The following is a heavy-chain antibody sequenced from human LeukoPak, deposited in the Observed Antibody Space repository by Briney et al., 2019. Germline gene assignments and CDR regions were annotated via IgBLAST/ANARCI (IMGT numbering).Heavy chain of an antibody. D-gene: IGHD6-19*01. V-gene: IGHV3-30-3*01. Sequence: GGSLRLSCAASGFTFSSYAMHWVRQAPGKGLEWVAVISYDGSNKYYADSVKGRFTISRDNSKNTLYLQMNSLRAEDTAVYYCAKDQEWQWLVPFDYWGQGTLVTVSS. CDR3: AKDQEWQWLVPFDY. CDR2: ISYDGSNK. CDR1: GFTFSSYA. J-gene: IGHJ4*02.